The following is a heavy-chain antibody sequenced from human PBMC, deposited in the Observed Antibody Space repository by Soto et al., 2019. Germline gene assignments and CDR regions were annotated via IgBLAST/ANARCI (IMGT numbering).Heavy chain of an antibody. D-gene: IGHD2-2*01. CDR2: ISAYNGNT. CDR1: GCTFTSYG. J-gene: IGHJ5*02. CDR3: ASTCTSCSLGGWFDP. V-gene: IGHV1-18*01. Sequence: QVQLVQSGAEVKKPGASVKFSCKASGCTFTSYGISWVRQAPGQGLEWMGWISAYNGNTNYAQKLQGRVTMTTDTSTSTAYMELRSLRSDDTAVYYCASTCTSCSLGGWFDPWGQGTLVTVSS.